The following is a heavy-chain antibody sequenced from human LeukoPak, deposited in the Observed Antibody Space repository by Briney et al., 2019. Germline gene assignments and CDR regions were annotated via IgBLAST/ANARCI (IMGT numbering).Heavy chain of an antibody. CDR1: GFTFSSYA. CDR2: ISNSDGNT. CDR3: ARGKGIIGARNWIDP. D-gene: IGHD1-26*01. V-gene: IGHV3-23*01. Sequence: GGSLRLSCAASGFTFSSYAMSWVRQAPGEGLEWVSTISNSDGNTYYADSVKGRFTISRDNSKNTLYLQMNSLRAEDTAVYSCARGKGIIGARNWIDPWGQGTLVTVSS. J-gene: IGHJ5*02.